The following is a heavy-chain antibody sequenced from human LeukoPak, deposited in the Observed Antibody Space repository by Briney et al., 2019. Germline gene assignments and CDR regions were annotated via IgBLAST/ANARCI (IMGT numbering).Heavy chain of an antibody. CDR1: GYTFTSYG. V-gene: IGHV1-2*02. CDR2: INPNSGGT. Sequence: GASVKVSCKASGYTFTSYGISWVRRAPGQGLEWMGWINPNSGGTNYAQKFQGRVTMTRDTSISTAYMELSRLRSDDTAVYYCARDHRYDSSGPDYWGQGTLVTVSS. CDR3: ARDHRYDSSGPDY. J-gene: IGHJ4*02. D-gene: IGHD3-22*01.